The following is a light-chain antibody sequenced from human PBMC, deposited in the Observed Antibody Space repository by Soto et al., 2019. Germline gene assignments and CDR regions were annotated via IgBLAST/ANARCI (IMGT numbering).Light chain of an antibody. CDR3: QSYDSSLSGSV. J-gene: IGLJ2*01. V-gene: IGLV1-40*01. Sequence: QSVLTQPPSVSGAPGQRVTISCTGSSSNIGAGYDVHWYQQLPGTAPKXXIXGNXXRPXXXXDRFSGSKSGTSASLAITGXXXXXXXXXYCQSYDSSLSGSVFGGGTQLTVL. CDR1: SSNIGAGYD. CDR2: GNX.